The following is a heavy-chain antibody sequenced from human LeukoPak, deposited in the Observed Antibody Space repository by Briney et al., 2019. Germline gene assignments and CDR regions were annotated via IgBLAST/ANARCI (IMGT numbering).Heavy chain of an antibody. CDR2: ITGGSDST. CDR1: GFTFSTYV. V-gene: IGHV3-23*01. J-gene: IGHJ4*02. D-gene: IGHD2-15*01. Sequence: GGSVRLSCAASGFTFSTYVMSWVRQAPGKGLEWVSAITGGSDSTYYADSVKGRFTISRDNSKNTLYLQMNSLRADDTAVYYCAKGSAKVRPYYFGYWGQGTLVTVSS. CDR3: AKGSAKVRPYYFGY.